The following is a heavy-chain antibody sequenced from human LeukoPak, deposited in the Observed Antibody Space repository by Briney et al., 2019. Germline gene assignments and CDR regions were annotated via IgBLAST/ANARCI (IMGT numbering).Heavy chain of an antibody. D-gene: IGHD3-22*01. V-gene: IGHV4-34*01. J-gene: IGHJ3*02. CDR3: ASGSETMISEAFDI. CDR2: IYYSGST. Sequence: SETLSLTCAVYGGSFSGYYWGWIRQPPGKGLEWIGSIYYSGSTYYNPSLKSRVTISVDTSKNQFSLKLSSVTAADTAVYYCASGSETMISEAFDIWGQGTMVTVSS. CDR1: GGSFSGYY.